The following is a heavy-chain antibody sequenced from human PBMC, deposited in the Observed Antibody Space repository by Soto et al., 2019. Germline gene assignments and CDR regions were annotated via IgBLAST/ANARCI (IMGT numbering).Heavy chain of an antibody. V-gene: IGHV1-69*12. J-gene: IGHJ6*02. CDR2: IIPVFGTA. CDR1: GGTLSNYG. Sequence: QVQLVQSGAEVKKPGSSVKVSCKSSGGTLSNYGISWVRQAPGRGLEWMGGIIPVFGTANYAQKFQGRVTITADESTTTFYMDVSSLRSDDTAVYYCARGDATKIVVTTYYGMDVWGQGTTVTVSS. D-gene: IGHD4-17*01. CDR3: ARGDATKIVVTTYYGMDV.